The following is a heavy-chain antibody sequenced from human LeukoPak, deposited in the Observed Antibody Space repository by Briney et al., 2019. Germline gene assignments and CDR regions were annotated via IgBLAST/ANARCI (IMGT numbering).Heavy chain of an antibody. Sequence: PGGSLRLSCAASGFTFSNYWMHWVRQAPGKGLVWVSRINSDGSSTSYADSVKGRFTISRDNAKNTLYLQMNSLRAEDTAVYPCVRHSGSGSYYNLDHWGQGTLVTVSS. CDR2: INSDGSST. J-gene: IGHJ4*02. CDR3: VRHSGSGSYYNLDH. V-gene: IGHV3-74*01. CDR1: GFTFSNYW. D-gene: IGHD3-10*01.